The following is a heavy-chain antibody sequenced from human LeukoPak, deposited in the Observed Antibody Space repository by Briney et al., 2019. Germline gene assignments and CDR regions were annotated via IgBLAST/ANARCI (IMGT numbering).Heavy chain of an antibody. D-gene: IGHD6-13*01. CDR2: ISGSGGST. Sequence: GGSLRLSCAASGFTFSSYAMSWVRQAPGKGLEWVSAISGSGGSTYYADPVKGRFTISRDNSKNTLYLQMNSLRAEDTAVYYCAKEPYSSSWRNWFDPWGQGTLVTVSS. CDR1: GFTFSSYA. J-gene: IGHJ5*02. V-gene: IGHV3-23*01. CDR3: AKEPYSSSWRNWFDP.